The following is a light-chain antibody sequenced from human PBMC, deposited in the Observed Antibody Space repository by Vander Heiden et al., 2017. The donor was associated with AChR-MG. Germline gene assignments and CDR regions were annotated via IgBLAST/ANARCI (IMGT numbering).Light chain of an antibody. CDR3: QVWDSGSDHPHVV. Sequence: SYVLTQPPSVSVAPGQTARITWGGYNIGSKSVHWYQQKPGQAPVMVVYEDSDRPSGIPERFSGSKSQNTATLTITRVEAGDEADYYCQVWDSGSDHPHVVFGGGTKLTVL. V-gene: IGLV3-21*02. CDR1: NIGSKS. J-gene: IGLJ2*01. CDR2: EDS.